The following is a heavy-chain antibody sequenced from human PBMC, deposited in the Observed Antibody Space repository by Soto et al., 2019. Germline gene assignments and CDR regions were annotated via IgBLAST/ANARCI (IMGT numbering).Heavy chain of an antibody. CDR1: GGSISSGDYY. V-gene: IGHV4-30-4*01. CDR3: ARGFDFWSGYWGFDP. D-gene: IGHD3-3*01. Sequence: PSETLSLTCTVSGGSISSGDYYWSWIRQPPGKGLEWIGYIYYSGSTYYNPSLKSRVTISVDTSKNQFSLKLSSVTAAGTAVYYCARGFDFWSGYWGFDPWGQGTLVTVSS. CDR2: IYYSGST. J-gene: IGHJ5*02.